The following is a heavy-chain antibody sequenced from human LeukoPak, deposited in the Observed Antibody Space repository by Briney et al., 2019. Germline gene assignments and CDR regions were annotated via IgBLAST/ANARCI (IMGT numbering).Heavy chain of an antibody. Sequence: GRSLRLSCAASGFTFSSYGMHWVRQAPGKGLEWVANIRQDGTEKYYVDSVKGRFTISRDNAKNSLYLQMNSLRAEDTAVYYCARGRAVADYWGQGTLVTVSS. V-gene: IGHV3-7*01. J-gene: IGHJ4*02. CDR2: IRQDGTEK. CDR1: GFTFSSYG. D-gene: IGHD6-19*01. CDR3: ARGRAVADY.